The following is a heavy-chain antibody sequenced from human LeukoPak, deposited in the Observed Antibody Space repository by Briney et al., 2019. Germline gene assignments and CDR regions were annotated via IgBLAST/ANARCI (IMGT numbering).Heavy chain of an antibody. J-gene: IGHJ6*03. CDR3: AKGVLAAPGYYYYYMDV. CDR1: GFTFSSYG. V-gene: IGHV3-30*02. CDR2: IRYDGSNK. D-gene: IGHD6-13*01. Sequence: PGGSLRLSCAASGFTFSSYGMHWVRQAPGKGLEWVAFIRYDGSNKYYADSVKGRFTISRDNSKNTLYLQMNSLRAEDTAVYYCAKGVLAAPGYYYYYMDVWGKGTTVTVSS.